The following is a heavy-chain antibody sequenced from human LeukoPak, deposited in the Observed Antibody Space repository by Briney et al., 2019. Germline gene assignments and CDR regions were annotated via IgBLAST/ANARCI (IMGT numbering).Heavy chain of an antibody. J-gene: IGHJ6*03. CDR2: ISSSSSYI. V-gene: IGHV3-21*01. CDR1: GFTFSSYS. D-gene: IGHD3-3*01. CDR3: ARRILEWLCCMDV. Sequence: GGSLRLSCAASGFTFSSYSMNWVRQAPGKGLEWVSSISSSSSYIYYADSVKGRFTISRDNAKNSLYLQMNSLRAEDTAVYYCARRILEWLCCMDVWGKGTTVTVSS.